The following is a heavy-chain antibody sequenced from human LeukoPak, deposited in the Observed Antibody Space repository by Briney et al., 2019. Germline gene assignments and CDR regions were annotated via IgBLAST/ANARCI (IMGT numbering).Heavy chain of an antibody. J-gene: IGHJ4*02. CDR1: GYTFTGYY. CDR3: ARGPPNCGYDH. CDR2: TNPNSGGT. V-gene: IGHV1-2*06. D-gene: IGHD7-27*01. Sequence: ASVKVSCKASGYTFTGYYMHWVRQAPGQGLEWMGRTNPNSGGTNYAQKFQGSVTMTRDTSISTAYMELSRLRSDDTAVYYCARGPPNCGYDHWGPRTLVTVSS.